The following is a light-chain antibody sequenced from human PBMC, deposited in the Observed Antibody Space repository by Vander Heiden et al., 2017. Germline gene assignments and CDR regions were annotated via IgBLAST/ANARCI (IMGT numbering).Light chain of an antibody. CDR3: QQYDNLLPKYT. Sequence: DSSMTPSPSSLSASVGERVTITCQASQDISNYLNWYQQKPGKAPKLLIYDASNLETGVPSRFSGSGSGTDFTFTISSLQPEDIATYYCQQYDNLLPKYTFGQGTKLEIK. CDR1: QDISNY. V-gene: IGKV1-33*01. J-gene: IGKJ2*01. CDR2: DAS.